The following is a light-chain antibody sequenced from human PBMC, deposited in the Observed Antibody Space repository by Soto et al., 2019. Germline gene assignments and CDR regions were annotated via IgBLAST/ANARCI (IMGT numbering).Light chain of an antibody. J-gene: IGKJ1*01. CDR1: QSVSSY. CDR3: QQRSNWPWT. CDR2: DAS. V-gene: IGKV3-11*01. Sequence: EIVLTQSPATLSLSPGERATLSCWASQSVSSYLAWYQQKPGQAPRLLIYDASNRATGIPARFSGSGSATDFTLTISSLEPEDFAVYYCQQRSNWPWTFGQGTKVEIK.